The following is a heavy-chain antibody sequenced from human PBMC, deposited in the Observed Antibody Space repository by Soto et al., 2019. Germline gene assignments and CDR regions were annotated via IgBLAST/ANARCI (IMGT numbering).Heavy chain of an antibody. D-gene: IGHD5-18*01. Sequence: GGSLRLSCAASGFTFSSYAMSWVRQAPGKGLEWVAVISYDGSNKYYADSVKGRFTISRDNSKNTLYLQMNSLRAEDTAVYYCARASGTKTGYSYGYYYYYGMDVWGQGTTVTVSS. V-gene: IGHV3-30-3*01. CDR2: ISYDGSNK. J-gene: IGHJ6*02. CDR3: ARASGTKTGYSYGYYYYYGMDV. CDR1: GFTFSSYA.